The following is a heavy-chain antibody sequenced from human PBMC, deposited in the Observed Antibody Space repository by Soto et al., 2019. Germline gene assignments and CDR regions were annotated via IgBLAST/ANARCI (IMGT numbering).Heavy chain of an antibody. Sequence: QITLKESGPTLVKPTQTLTLTCTFSGFSLSTSGVGVGWIRQPPGKALEWLALIYWDDDKRYSPSLKSRLTITKDTSKNQVVLTMTNMDPVDTATYYCAHCLIERIVVVPAAQEVLFDYWGQGTLVTVSS. D-gene: IGHD2-2*01. J-gene: IGHJ4*02. CDR1: GFSLSTSGVG. CDR2: IYWDDDK. V-gene: IGHV2-5*02. CDR3: AHCLIERIVVVPAAQEVLFDY.